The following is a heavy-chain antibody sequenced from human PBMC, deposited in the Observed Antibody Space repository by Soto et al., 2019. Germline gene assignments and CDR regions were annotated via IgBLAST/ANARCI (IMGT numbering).Heavy chain of an antibody. CDR3: ARGGYYYDSSAYYRPFDY. V-gene: IGHV1-8*01. CDR1: GYTFTSYD. Sequence: ASVKVSCKASGYTFTSYDINWVRQATGQGLEWMGWMNPNSGNTGYAQKFQGRVTMTRSTSISTAYMELSSLRSEDTPVYYCARGGYYYDSSAYYRPFDYWGQGTLVTISS. J-gene: IGHJ4*02. D-gene: IGHD3-22*01. CDR2: MNPNSGNT.